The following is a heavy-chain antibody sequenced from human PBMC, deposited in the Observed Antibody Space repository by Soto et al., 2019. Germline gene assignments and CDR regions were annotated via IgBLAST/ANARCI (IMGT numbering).Heavy chain of an antibody. Sequence: PGGSLRLSCAASGFTFSNAWMNWVRQAPGKGLEWVGRIKSKTDGGTTDYAAPVKGRFTISRDDSKNTLYLQMNSLKTEDTAVYYCTTDLAYCGGDCYSLDAFDIWGQGTMVTVSS. V-gene: IGHV3-15*07. CDR3: TTDLAYCGGDCYSLDAFDI. CDR2: IKSKTDGGTT. J-gene: IGHJ3*02. D-gene: IGHD2-21*02. CDR1: GFTFSNAW.